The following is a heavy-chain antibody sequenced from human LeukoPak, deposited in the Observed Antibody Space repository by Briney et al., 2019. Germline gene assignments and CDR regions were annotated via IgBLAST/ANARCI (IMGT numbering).Heavy chain of an antibody. CDR1: GGTFSSYA. V-gene: IGHV1-69*04. Sequence: ASVKVSCRASGGTFSSYAISWVRQAPGQGLEWMGRIIPILGIANYAQKFQGRVTITADKSTSTAYMELSSLRSEDTAVYYCARANYDSSGYRNWGQGTLVTVSS. CDR3: ARANYDSSGYRN. D-gene: IGHD3-22*01. CDR2: IIPILGIA. J-gene: IGHJ4*02.